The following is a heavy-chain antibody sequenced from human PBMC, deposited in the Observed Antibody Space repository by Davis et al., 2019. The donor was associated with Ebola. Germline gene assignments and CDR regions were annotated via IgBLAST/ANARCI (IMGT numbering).Heavy chain of an antibody. CDR1: GFTFSSYA. D-gene: IGHD5-24*01. CDR2: ISYDGSNK. CDR3: AREDGYNPLLGYFDY. V-gene: IGHV3-30-3*01. J-gene: IGHJ4*02. Sequence: PGGSLRLSCAASGFTFSSYAMHWVRQAPGKGLEWVAVISYDGSNKYYADSVKGRFTISRDNSKNTLYLQMNSLRAEDTAVYYCAREDGYNPLLGYFDYWGQGTLVTVSS.